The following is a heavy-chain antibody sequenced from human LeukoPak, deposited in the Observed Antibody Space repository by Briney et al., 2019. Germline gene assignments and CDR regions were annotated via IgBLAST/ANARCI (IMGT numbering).Heavy chain of an antibody. J-gene: IGHJ3*02. Sequence: GGSLRLSCAASGFTFSSYWMSWVRQAPGKGLEWVANIKQDGSEKYYVDSVKGRFTISRDNAKNSLYPQMNSLRAEDTAVYYCARAYYYDSSGYYYGGLTRAAFDIWGQGTMVTVSS. CDR1: GFTFSSYW. CDR2: IKQDGSEK. D-gene: IGHD3-22*01. CDR3: ARAYYYDSSGYYYGGLTRAAFDI. V-gene: IGHV3-7*04.